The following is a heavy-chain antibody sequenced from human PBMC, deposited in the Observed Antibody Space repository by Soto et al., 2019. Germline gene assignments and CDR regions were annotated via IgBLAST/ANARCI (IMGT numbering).Heavy chain of an antibody. CDR2: INSDGSTT. J-gene: IGHJ4*02. Sequence: EVQLVESGGGLVQPGGSLRLSCAASEFTFSNYWMYWVRQAPGKGLVWVSRINSDGSTTSYADSVKGRFTISRDNANNPLYLQMNSLRVEDTAVYYCARSPSSGWYYFDYWGQGTLVTVSS. V-gene: IGHV3-74*01. D-gene: IGHD6-19*01. CDR3: ARSPSSGWYYFDY. CDR1: EFTFSNYW.